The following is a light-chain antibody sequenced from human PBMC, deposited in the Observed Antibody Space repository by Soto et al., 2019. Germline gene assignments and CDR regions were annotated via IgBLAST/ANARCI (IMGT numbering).Light chain of an antibody. J-gene: IGLJ1*01. CDR3: SSYTTSSTYV. Sequence: QSVLTQPAPVSGSPGQSIAISCTGTSSDVGGYNYVSWYQQHPGKAPKLILCDVSNRPSGVSDRFSGSKSGNTASLTISGLQTEDEADYYCSSYTTSSTYVFGTGTKVTDL. CDR1: SSDVGGYNY. CDR2: DVS. V-gene: IGLV2-14*01.